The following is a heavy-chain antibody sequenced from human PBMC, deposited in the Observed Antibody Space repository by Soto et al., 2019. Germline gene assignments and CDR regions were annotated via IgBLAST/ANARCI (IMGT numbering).Heavy chain of an antibody. V-gene: IGHV3-21*01. CDR2: ISSSSSYI. Sequence: PGGSLRLSCAASGFTFSSYSMNWVRQAPGKGLEWVSSISSSSSYIYYADSVKGRFTISRDNAKNSLYLQMNSLRAEDTAVYYCARGYCSGGSCFTRGNWFDPCGQGTLVTVSS. CDR1: GFTFSSYS. D-gene: IGHD2-15*01. CDR3: ARGYCSGGSCFTRGNWFDP. J-gene: IGHJ5*02.